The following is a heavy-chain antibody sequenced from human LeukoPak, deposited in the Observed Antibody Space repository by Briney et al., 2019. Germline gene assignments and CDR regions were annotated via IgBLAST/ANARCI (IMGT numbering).Heavy chain of an antibody. CDR2: FFPGDSDT. D-gene: IGHD1-1*01. Sequence: GESLKISCKGSGYSFSDYWIAWVRQMPGKGLEWMGIFFPGDSDTRYSPSLQGQVTISVDKSINTAYLQWTNLKASDTGIYYCARRGTWANYYGLDVWGQGTTVTVSS. V-gene: IGHV5-51*01. J-gene: IGHJ6*02. CDR3: ARRGTWANYYGLDV. CDR1: GYSFSDYW.